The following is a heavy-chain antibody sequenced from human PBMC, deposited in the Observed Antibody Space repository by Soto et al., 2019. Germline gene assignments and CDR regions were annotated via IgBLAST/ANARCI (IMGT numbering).Heavy chain of an antibody. V-gene: IGHV3-43*01. D-gene: IGHD6-13*01. J-gene: IGHJ6*02. Sequence: GGSLRLSCAASGFTFDDYTMHWVRQAPGKGLEWVSLISWDGGSTYYADSVKGRFTISRDNSKNSLYLQMNSLRTEDTALYYCAKDSHSSSWYSTRDYYYGMDVWGQGTTVTVSS. CDR2: ISWDGGST. CDR1: GFTFDDYT. CDR3: AKDSHSSSWYSTRDYYYGMDV.